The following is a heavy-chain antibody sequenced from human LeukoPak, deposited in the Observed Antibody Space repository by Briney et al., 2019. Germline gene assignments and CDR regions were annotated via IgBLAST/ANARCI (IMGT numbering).Heavy chain of an antibody. Sequence: SETLSLTCTVSGGSISSYYWSWIRQPPGKGLEWIGYIYYSGSTNYNPSLKSRVTISVDTSKNQFSLKLSSVTAADTAVYYRARVWSGYYYYMDVWGKGTTVTVSS. V-gene: IGHV4-59*01. D-gene: IGHD3-3*01. CDR2: IYYSGST. CDR3: ARVWSGYYYYMDV. J-gene: IGHJ6*03. CDR1: GGSISSYY.